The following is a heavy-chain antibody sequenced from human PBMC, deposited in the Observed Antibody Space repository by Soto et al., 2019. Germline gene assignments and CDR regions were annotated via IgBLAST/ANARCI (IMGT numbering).Heavy chain of an antibody. CDR1: GLTFTDAW. J-gene: IGHJ4*02. CDR3: SSGMAAGTY. V-gene: IGHV3-15*07. CDR2: IKSKAAGGTA. Sequence: GSLRLSCAVTGLTFTDAWMNWMRQAPGKGPEWVGRIKSKAAGGTADYAAAVKDRFTMSRDDSKNMLYLQMNSLKSADTAVYYCSSGMAAGTYWGQGTLVTVSS. D-gene: IGHD6-13*01.